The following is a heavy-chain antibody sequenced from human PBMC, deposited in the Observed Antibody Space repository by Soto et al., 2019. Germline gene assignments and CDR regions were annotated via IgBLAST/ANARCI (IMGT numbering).Heavy chain of an antibody. V-gene: IGHV4-30-4*01. CDR3: ARGVSWVDP. J-gene: IGHJ5*02. Sequence: QVQLQESGPGLVKPSQTLSLTCTVSGGSINSGNDYWSWIRQPPGKGLEWIGYIYYSGSAYYNPSLKSRVTISIDTSKGQFSLELSSVTAADTAVYYCARGVSWVDPWGQGTLVIVSS. CDR1: GGSINSGNDY. CDR2: IYYSGSA.